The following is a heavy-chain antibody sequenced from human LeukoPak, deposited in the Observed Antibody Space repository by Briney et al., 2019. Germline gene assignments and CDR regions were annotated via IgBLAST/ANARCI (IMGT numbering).Heavy chain of an antibody. CDR1: GGSISNYF. CDR2: SAYSWCT. D-gene: IGHD3-22*01. CDR3: GRWDDSSGYLHLFDF. J-gene: IGHJ4*02. Sequence: SETLTLSCAASGGSISNYFWSWLRQPPGKGLEWVAFSAYSWCTNYYLSLKSRVTISADTSKNQFSLKLTSVTAADTAVYCCGRWDDSSGYLHLFDFWGQGTLVTVSS. V-gene: IGHV4-59*01.